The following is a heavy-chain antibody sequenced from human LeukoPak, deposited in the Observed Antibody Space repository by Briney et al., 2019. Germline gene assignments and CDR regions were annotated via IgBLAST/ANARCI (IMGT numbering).Heavy chain of an antibody. CDR3: AGARHGDYRWDY. CDR2: IHSADSNT. Sequence: GESLKISCKDSGYSFTNYWIGWVRQMPGKGLEWMGIIHSADSNTKYSPSFQGQVTISADKSISTAYLQWSGLKAPGTAMYYCAGARHGDYRWDYWGQGTLVTVSS. CDR1: GYSFTNYW. D-gene: IGHD4-17*01. V-gene: IGHV5-51*01. J-gene: IGHJ4*02.